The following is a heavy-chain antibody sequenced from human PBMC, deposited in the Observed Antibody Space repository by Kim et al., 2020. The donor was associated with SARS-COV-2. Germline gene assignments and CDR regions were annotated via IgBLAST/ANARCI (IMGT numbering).Heavy chain of an antibody. V-gene: IGHV5-51*01. Sequence: GESLKISCKGSGYSFISYWIAWVRQMPGKGLEWMAMIYPNDPNTRYSPSFQGQVTISADKSISTAYLQWSSLKASDTAMYYCARRRAWFGELAGNWFDPWGQGTLVTVSS. D-gene: IGHD3-10*01. CDR3: ARRRAWFGELAGNWFDP. CDR2: IYPNDPNT. J-gene: IGHJ5*02. CDR1: GYSFISYW.